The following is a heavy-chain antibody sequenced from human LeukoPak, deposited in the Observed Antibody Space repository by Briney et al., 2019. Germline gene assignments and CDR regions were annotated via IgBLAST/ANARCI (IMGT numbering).Heavy chain of an antibody. CDR1: GFTFSSYW. D-gene: IGHD2-2*01. CDR2: IKEDGSEK. J-gene: IGHJ6*03. CDR3: ARDWMGYCSSNSCYLYYMDV. V-gene: IGHV3-7*01. Sequence: PGGSLRLSCATSGFTFSSYWVSWVRQAPGKGLEWVANIKEDGSEKDYVDSVRGRFTISRDNARNSLYLQMNSLRAEDTAVYYCARDWMGYCSSNSCYLYYMDVWGKGTTVTVSS.